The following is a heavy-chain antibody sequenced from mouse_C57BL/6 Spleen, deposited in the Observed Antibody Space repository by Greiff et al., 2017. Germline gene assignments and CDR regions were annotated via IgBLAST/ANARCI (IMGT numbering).Heavy chain of an antibody. CDR1: GFTFSSYA. CDR2: ISDGGSYT. V-gene: IGHV5-4*03. Sequence: EVKLVESGGGLVKPGGSLKLSCAASGFTFSSYAMSWVRQTPEKRLEWVATISDGGSYTYYPDNVKGRFTISRDNAKNNLYLQMSHLKSEDTAMYYCARGGTTVVDWYFDVWGTGTTVTVSS. CDR3: ARGGTTVVDWYFDV. D-gene: IGHD1-1*01. J-gene: IGHJ1*03.